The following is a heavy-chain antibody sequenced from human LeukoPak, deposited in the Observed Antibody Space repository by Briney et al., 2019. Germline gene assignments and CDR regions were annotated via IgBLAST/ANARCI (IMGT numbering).Heavy chain of an antibody. D-gene: IGHD3-10*01. Sequence: GGSLRLSCAASGFTFSSYSMNWVRQAPGKGLEWVSYISSSSTIYYADSVKGRFTISRDNAKNSLYLQMNSLRDEDTAVYYCARDLITMVRGVIGDYWGQGTLVTVSS. J-gene: IGHJ4*02. CDR1: GFTFSSYS. V-gene: IGHV3-48*02. CDR3: ARDLITMVRGVIGDY. CDR2: ISSSSTI.